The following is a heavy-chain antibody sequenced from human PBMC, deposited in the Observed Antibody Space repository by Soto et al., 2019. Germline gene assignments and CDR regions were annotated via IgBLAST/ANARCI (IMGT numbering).Heavy chain of an antibody. Sequence: GGSLRLSCATSGFSISDSYMSWIRQAPGKGLEWISYISPRSTFRDYADSLKGRFTISRDSVKNSVYLQMNNLTADDTGVYYCARGGGGGLFDPWGQGSLVTVS. V-gene: IGHV3-11*06. CDR1: GFSISDSY. CDR2: ISPRSTFR. J-gene: IGHJ5*02. D-gene: IGHD2-21*01. CDR3: ARGGGGGLFDP.